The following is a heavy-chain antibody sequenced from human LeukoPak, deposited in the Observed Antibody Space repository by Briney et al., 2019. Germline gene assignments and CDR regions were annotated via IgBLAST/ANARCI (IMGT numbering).Heavy chain of an antibody. CDR2: IYTSGSTP. CDR1: GGSINSYY. Sequence: SETLSLTCTVSGGSINSYYWSWIRQSAGKGLEWIGRIYTSGSTPDYSPSLKSRVTMSIDTSKNQFSLQLSSVTAADTAVYYCARDPNSGSDPLYCSGGSCYYGMDVWGQGTTVTVSS. D-gene: IGHD2-15*01. CDR3: ARDPNSGSDPLYCSGGSCYYGMDV. J-gene: IGHJ6*02. V-gene: IGHV4-4*07.